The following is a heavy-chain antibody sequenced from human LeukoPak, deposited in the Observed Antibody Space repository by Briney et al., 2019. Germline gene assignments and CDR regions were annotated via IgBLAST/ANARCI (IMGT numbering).Heavy chain of an antibody. CDR2: IKSKTDGGTT. J-gene: IGHJ4*02. CDR3: SGPARTDY. CDR1: GFTFSSYA. V-gene: IGHV3-15*01. Sequence: GGSLRLSCAASGFTFSSYAMSWVRQAPGKGLEWVGRIKSKTDGGTTDYAAPVKGRFTISRDDSRNTLYLQMNSLKTEDTAVYYCSGPARTDYWGQGTLVTVSS.